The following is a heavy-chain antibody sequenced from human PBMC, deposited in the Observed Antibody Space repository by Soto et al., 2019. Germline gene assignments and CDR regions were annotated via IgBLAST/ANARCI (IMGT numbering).Heavy chain of an antibody. CDR3: ARDSTEYYYYYGMDV. Sequence: SETLSLTCTVSGGSISSYYWSWIRQPPGKGLEWIGYIYYSGSTNYNPSLKSRVTISVDTSKNQFSLKLSSVTAADTAVYYCARDSTEYYYYYGMDVWGQGTTVTVYS. CDR2: IYYSGST. CDR1: GGSISSYY. V-gene: IGHV4-59*01. J-gene: IGHJ6*02. D-gene: IGHD2-2*01.